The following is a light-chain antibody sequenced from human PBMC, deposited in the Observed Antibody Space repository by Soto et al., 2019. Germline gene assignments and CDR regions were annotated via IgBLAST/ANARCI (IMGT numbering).Light chain of an antibody. CDR2: GAS. CDR1: QSFSNNY. V-gene: IGKV3-20*01. Sequence: EIVLTQSPGTLSLSPGERATLSCRASQSFSNNYLAWYQQKPWQAPRLLIYGASNRATGIPDRFSGSGSGTDFPLTISRLEADDFAVYYCQQYDSSPPTFGQGTKVDIK. CDR3: QQYDSSPPT. J-gene: IGKJ1*01.